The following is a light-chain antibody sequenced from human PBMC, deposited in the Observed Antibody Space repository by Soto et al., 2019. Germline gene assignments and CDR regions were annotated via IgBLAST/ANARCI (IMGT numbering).Light chain of an antibody. CDR2: SIS. CDR1: SGSVSTANN. Sequence: QTVVTQESSLSVSPGGTVTLTCGLISGSVSTANNPNWYQQTPGQAPRTLIYSISTRSSGVPDRFSGSILGNKAALTITGARADDESDYYCALLMGNGISVFGTGTKVTV. V-gene: IGLV8-61*01. CDR3: ALLMGNGISV. J-gene: IGLJ1*01.